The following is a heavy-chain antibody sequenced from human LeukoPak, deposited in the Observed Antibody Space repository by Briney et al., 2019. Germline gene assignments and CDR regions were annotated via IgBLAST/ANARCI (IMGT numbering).Heavy chain of an antibody. CDR1: GGTFGSYA. CDR3: ASSDSSSWYVTFDY. Sequence: SVKVSCKASGGTFGSYAISWVRQAPGQGLEWMGRIIPIFGTANYAQKFQGRVTITTDESTSTAHMELSSLRSEDTAVYYCASSDSSSWYVTFDYWGQGTLVTVSS. D-gene: IGHD6-13*01. J-gene: IGHJ4*02. CDR2: IIPIFGTA. V-gene: IGHV1-69*05.